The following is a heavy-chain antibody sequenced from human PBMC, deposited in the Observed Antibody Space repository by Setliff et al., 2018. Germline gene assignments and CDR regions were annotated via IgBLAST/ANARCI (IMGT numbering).Heavy chain of an antibody. V-gene: IGHV4-39*01. D-gene: IGHD3-10*01. J-gene: IGHJ6*03. Sequence: SETLSLTCRVSGGSISSGNYYWGWIRQSPGKGLEGIGSLYYTGDTYYNPSLKSRVTMSVGMSKNQFSLKLSSVTAADTAVYSCARHVGIRGRGYNYYYYYMDVWGKGTTVTVSS. CDR2: LYYTGDT. CDR1: GGSISSGNYY. CDR3: ARHVGIRGRGYNYYYYYMDV.